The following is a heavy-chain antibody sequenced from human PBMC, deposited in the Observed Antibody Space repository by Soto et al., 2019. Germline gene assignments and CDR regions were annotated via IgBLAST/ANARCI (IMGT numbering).Heavy chain of an antibody. V-gene: IGHV1-69*01. J-gene: IGHJ1*01. Sequence: QVQLVQSGAEVKKPGSSLKVSCKASGGTFSSYAISWVRQAPGQGLEWMGGIIPIFGTANYAQKFQGRVTITADESTSTAYMELSSLRSEDTAVYYCASNARRYYYDSSGYLLQHWGQGTLVTVSS. CDR2: IIPIFGTA. CDR1: GGTFSSYA. D-gene: IGHD3-22*01. CDR3: ASNARRYYYDSSGYLLQH.